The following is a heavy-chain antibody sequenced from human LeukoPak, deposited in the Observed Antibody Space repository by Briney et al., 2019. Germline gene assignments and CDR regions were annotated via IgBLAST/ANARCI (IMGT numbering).Heavy chain of an antibody. CDR3: AREVYSSVWYDYFDY. D-gene: IGHD6-19*01. J-gene: IGHJ4*02. CDR2: IFHTGST. CDR1: GGSITNYH. Sequence: SETLSLTRTVSGGSITNYHWSWIRQPPGMGLEWIGYIFHTGSTSYNPSLMGRVTMSVDTSQNQFSLKLTSVTAADTAVYYCAREVYSSVWYDYFDYWGQGALVTVSS. V-gene: IGHV4-59*01.